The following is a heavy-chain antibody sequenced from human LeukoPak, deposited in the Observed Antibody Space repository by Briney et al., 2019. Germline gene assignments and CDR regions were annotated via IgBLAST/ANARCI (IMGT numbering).Heavy chain of an antibody. V-gene: IGHV6-1*01. Sequence: SQTLSLTCAISGDSVSSNSAAWNWIRQSPSRGLEWLGRTYYKSKWYNDYAVSVKSRITIDPDTSKNQFSLQLNSVTPEDTAVYYCARRANWERLIYVFDIWGQGTMVTVSS. J-gene: IGHJ3*02. CDR3: ARRANWERLIYVFDI. CDR1: GDSVSSNSAA. CDR2: TYYKSKWYN. D-gene: IGHD1-26*01.